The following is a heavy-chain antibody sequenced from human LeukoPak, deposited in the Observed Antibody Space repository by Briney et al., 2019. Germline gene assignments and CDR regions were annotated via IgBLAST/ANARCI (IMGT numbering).Heavy chain of an antibody. CDR2: MNPNSGNT. V-gene: IGHV1-8*01. D-gene: IGHD6-13*01. CDR3: ARDPYSSSWYTYYYYGMDV. CDR1: GYTFTSYD. Sequence: ASVKVSCKASGYTFTSYDINWVRQATGQGLEWMGWMNPNSGNTGYAQKFQGRVTMTRNTPISTAYMELSSLRSEDTAVYYCARDPYSSSWYTYYYYGMDVWGQGTTVTVSS. J-gene: IGHJ6*02.